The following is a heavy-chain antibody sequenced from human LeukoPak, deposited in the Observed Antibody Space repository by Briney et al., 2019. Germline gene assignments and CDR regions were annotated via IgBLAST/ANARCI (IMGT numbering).Heavy chain of an antibody. CDR2: LYNSGNT. CDR1: GGSISTYY. Sequence: SETLSLTCTVSGGSISTYYWNWMRQPPGKGLEWIGYLYNSGNTNYNPSLKSRLTISVDMSKNQLSLKLSSVTAADTAVYYCARGVTSPLDAFDIWGQGTMVTVSS. J-gene: IGHJ3*02. V-gene: IGHV4-59*01. D-gene: IGHD1-26*01. CDR3: ARGVTSPLDAFDI.